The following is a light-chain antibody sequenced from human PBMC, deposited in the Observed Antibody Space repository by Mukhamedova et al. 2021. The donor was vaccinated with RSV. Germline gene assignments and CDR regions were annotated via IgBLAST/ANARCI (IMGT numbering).Light chain of an antibody. CDR3: QSYDSSNDV. CDR2: EDN. Sequence: GSIASNYVQWYQQRPGSSPTTVIYEDNQRPSGVPDRFSGSIDSSSNSASLTISGLKTEDEADYYCQSYDSSNDVFGTGTKVTVL. J-gene: IGLJ1*01. CDR1: GSIASNY. V-gene: IGLV6-57*01.